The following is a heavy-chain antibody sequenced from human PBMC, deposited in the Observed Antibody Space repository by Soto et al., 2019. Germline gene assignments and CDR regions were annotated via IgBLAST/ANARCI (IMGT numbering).Heavy chain of an antibody. CDR2: ISYSGST. J-gene: IGHJ4*02. D-gene: IGHD2-15*01. V-gene: IGHV4-59*01. CDR3: ARADPDASVGY. Sequence: SETLSLTCTVSGGSMSSYYWTWLRQSPGRGLEWIGYISYSGSTYYNPSLKSRVTISADTSKSQFYLRMNSMIAADTAVYYCARADPDASVGYWGQGTLVTVSS. CDR1: GGSMSSYY.